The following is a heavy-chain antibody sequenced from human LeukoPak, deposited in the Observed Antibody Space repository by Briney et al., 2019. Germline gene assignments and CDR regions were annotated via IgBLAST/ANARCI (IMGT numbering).Heavy chain of an antibody. J-gene: IGHJ6*03. D-gene: IGHD3-22*01. V-gene: IGHV1-69*06. Sequence: SVKVSCKASGGTFSSYAISWVRQAPGQGLEWMGGIIPIFGTANYAQKFQGRVTITADKSTSTAYMELSSLRSEDTAVYYCAGLLWYYDSSGYEYYYYYMDVWGKGTTVTASS. CDR3: AGLLWYYDSSGYEYYYYYMDV. CDR2: IIPIFGTA. CDR1: GGTFSSYA.